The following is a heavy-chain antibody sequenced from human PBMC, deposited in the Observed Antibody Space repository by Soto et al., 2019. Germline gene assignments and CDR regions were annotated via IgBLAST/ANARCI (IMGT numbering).Heavy chain of an antibody. CDR3: ARGGGLWRYYYYGMDV. CDR2: IYYSGST. Sequence: LETLSLTCTVSGDSISSYDWSWIRQPPGKGLEWIGYIYYSGSTNYNPSLKSRVTISVDTSKNQFSLKLSSVTAADTAVYYCARGGGLWRYYYYGMDVWGQGTTVTVSS. D-gene: IGHD2-15*01. CDR1: GDSISSYD. V-gene: IGHV4-59*01. J-gene: IGHJ6*02.